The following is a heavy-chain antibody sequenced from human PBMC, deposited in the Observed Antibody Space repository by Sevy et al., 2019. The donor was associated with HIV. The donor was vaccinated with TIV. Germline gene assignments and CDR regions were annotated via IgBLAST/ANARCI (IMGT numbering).Heavy chain of an antibody. Sequence: GGSLRLSCAASGFTFSSYAMSWVRQAPGKRLEWVSAISGSGGSTYYADSVKGRFTISRDNSKNTLYLQMNSLRAEDTAVYYCAKESGGDRGRGVVPAAMRYFDYWGQGTLVTVSS. J-gene: IGHJ4*02. CDR3: AKESGGDRGRGVVPAAMRYFDY. CDR1: GFTFSSYA. D-gene: IGHD2-2*01. CDR2: ISGSGGST. V-gene: IGHV3-23*01.